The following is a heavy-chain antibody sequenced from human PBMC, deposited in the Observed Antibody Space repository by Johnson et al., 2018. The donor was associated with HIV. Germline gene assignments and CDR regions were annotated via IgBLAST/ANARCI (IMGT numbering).Heavy chain of an antibody. Sequence: QMQLVESGGGVVQPGGSLRLSCAASGFTFSSYGMHWVRQAPGKGLEWVAVISYDGSNKYYADSVKGRFTISRDNSKNTLYLQMNSLRVEDTALYYCARGGREKEPWRAFDIWGQGTMVTVSS. CDR3: ARGGREKEPWRAFDI. CDR2: ISYDGSNK. D-gene: IGHD3-16*01. V-gene: IGHV3-30*19. J-gene: IGHJ3*02. CDR1: GFTFSSYG.